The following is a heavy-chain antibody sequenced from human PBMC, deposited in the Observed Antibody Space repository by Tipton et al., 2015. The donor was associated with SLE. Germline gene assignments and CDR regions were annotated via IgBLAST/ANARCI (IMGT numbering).Heavy chain of an antibody. Sequence: SLRLSCAASGFTFGSYAMSWVRQAPGKGLEWVSVIYSGGSRTYYADSVKGRFTISRENSKNTLYLQVHSLRAEDTAVYYCAKDGTDCGGDCYYDWHFDLWGRGTLVTVSS. CDR3: AKDGTDCGGDCYYDWHFDL. CDR1: GFTFGSYA. D-gene: IGHD2-21*01. V-gene: IGHV3-23*03. CDR2: IYSGGSRT. J-gene: IGHJ2*01.